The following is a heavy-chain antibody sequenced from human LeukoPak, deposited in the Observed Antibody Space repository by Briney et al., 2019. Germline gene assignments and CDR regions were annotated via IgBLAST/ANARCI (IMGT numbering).Heavy chain of an antibody. CDR2: ISWDGGST. J-gene: IGHJ3*02. V-gene: IGHV3-43*01. CDR3: VKGKDAFDI. CDR1: GFTFDDYT. Sequence: GGSLRLSCAASGFTFDDYTMHWVCQAPGKGLEWVSLISWDGGSTYYADSVKGRFTISGDNAKNTLYLQMNSLRAEDTAVYYCVKGKDAFDIWGQGTMVTVSS.